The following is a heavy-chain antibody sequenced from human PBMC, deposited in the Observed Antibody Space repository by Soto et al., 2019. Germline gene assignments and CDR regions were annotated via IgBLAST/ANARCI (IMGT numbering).Heavy chain of an antibody. CDR1: GGSISSYY. CDR3: ARSIVGQPAFDY. Sequence: QVQLQESGPGLVKPSETLSLTCTVSGGSISSYYCSWIRQPPGKGLEWIVYIYYSGSTNYNPSLKSRVTLSVEPSKNQFSLKLSPVTAADTAVYYWARSIVGQPAFDYWGQGTLVTVSS. D-gene: IGHD1-26*01. V-gene: IGHV4-59*01. CDR2: IYYSGST. J-gene: IGHJ4*02.